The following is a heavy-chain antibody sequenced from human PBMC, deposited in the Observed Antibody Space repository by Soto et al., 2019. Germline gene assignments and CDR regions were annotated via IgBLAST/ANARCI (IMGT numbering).Heavy chain of an antibody. CDR1: DYPFTYYG. CDR2: ISAYNGNT. Sequence: SVKVCCPASDYPFTYYGISWVRQAPGHGLEWMGWISAYNGNTNYAQKLQDRVTMTTDTSTSTAYVEVRSLRSDDTAVYYCARARLSNGDPNIYFFYGLDVWGQGTTVTVSS. V-gene: IGHV1-18*04. J-gene: IGHJ6*02. D-gene: IGHD3-10*01. CDR3: ARARLSNGDPNIYFFYGLDV.